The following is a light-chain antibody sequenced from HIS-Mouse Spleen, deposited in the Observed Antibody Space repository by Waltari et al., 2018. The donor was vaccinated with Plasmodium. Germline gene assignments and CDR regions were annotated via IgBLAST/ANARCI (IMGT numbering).Light chain of an antibody. V-gene: IGKV1-39*01. CDR2: AAS. CDR3: QQSYSTWT. J-gene: IGKJ1*01. CDR1: QSISSY. Sequence: DIQMTQSPSSLSASVGDRVTITCRASQSISSYLNWYQQKPGKAPKLLIYAASSLQSGVPSRFSGSGSWTDVTLTISSLQPEDFATYYCQQSYSTWTFGQGTKVEIK.